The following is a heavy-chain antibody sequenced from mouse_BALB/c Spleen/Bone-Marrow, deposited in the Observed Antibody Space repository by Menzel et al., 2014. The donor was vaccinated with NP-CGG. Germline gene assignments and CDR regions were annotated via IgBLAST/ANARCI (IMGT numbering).Heavy chain of an antibody. V-gene: IGHV1-37*01. CDR2: INPYNGDT. J-gene: IGHJ3*01. CDR1: GYSFTGYF. Sequence: EVKLMESGPELVKPGASVKISCKASGYSFTGYFMNWVKQSHGKSLEWIGRINPYNGDTFYDQKFKGKATLTVDKSSSTAHMELLSLTSEDSAVYYCGSGPAWFAYWGQGTLVTVSA. CDR3: GSGPAWFAY.